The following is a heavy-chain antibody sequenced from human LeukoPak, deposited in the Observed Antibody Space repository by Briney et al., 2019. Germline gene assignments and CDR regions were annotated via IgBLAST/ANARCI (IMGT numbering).Heavy chain of an antibody. Sequence: GGSLRLSCAASGFTFSSYRMGWVRQAPGKGLEWVANIKEDGSEKNYVDSVKGRFTISRDNAKNSLHLQMNSLRAEDTAVYYCARGGFSYSYWGQGTLVTVSS. J-gene: IGHJ4*02. V-gene: IGHV3-7*05. CDR1: GFTFSSYR. D-gene: IGHD5-18*01. CDR2: IKEDGSEK. CDR3: ARGGFSYSY.